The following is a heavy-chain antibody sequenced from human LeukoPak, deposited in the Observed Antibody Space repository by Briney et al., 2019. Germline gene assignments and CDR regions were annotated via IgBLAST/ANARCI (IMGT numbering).Heavy chain of an antibody. D-gene: IGHD4-17*01. CDR3: AAVTTNYYYYMDV. J-gene: IGHJ6*03. CDR2: IYYSGST. V-gene: IGHV4-39*07. Sequence: PSETLSLTCTVSGGSISSSSYYWGWIRQPPGKGLEWIGSIYYSGSTYYNPSLKSRVTISVDTSKNQFSLKLSSVTAADTAVYYCAAVTTNYYYYMDVWGKGTTVTVSS. CDR1: GGSISSSSYY.